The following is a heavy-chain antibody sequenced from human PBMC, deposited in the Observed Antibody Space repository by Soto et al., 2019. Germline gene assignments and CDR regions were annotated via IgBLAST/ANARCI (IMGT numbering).Heavy chain of an antibody. V-gene: IGHV3-49*03. Sequence: LRLSCTASGFTFGDYAINWYRQAPGEGLEWVGFIRSKVYDETTEYAASVKGRITISRDDSKSIAYLHMNSLTVDDTAVYYCTRAVAGPFDYWGQGTLVTVS. CDR2: IRSKVYDETT. CDR1: GFTFGDYA. J-gene: IGHJ4*02. D-gene: IGHD6-19*01. CDR3: TRAVAGPFDY.